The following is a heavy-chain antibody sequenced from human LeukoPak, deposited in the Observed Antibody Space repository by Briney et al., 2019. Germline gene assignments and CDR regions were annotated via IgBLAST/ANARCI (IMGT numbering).Heavy chain of an antibody. D-gene: IGHD5-12*01. CDR3: ARRNGQDIVATFRRRYYFDY. Sequence: GGSLRLSCAASGSTFSSYSMNWVRQAPGKGLEWVSYISSSSSTIYYADSVKGRFTISRDNAKNSLYLQMNSLRAEDTAVYYCARRNGQDIVATFRRRYYFDYWGQGTLVTVSS. CDR1: GSTFSSYS. CDR2: ISSSSSTI. J-gene: IGHJ4*02. V-gene: IGHV3-48*01.